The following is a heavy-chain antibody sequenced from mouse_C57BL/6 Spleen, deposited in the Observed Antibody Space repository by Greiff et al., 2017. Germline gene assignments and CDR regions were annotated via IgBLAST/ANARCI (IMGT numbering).Heavy chain of an antibody. CDR2: LYPGSGNT. CDR3: ARGSRDFFFDY. J-gene: IGHJ2*01. Sequence: VQLQQSGAELVRPGASVKLSCKASGYTFTDYYINWVKQRPGQGLEWIARLYPGSGNTYYNEKFKGKATLTAEKSSSTAYMQLSSLTSEDSAVYFCARGSRDFFFDYWGQGTTLTVSS. CDR1: GYTFTDYY. V-gene: IGHV1-76*01.